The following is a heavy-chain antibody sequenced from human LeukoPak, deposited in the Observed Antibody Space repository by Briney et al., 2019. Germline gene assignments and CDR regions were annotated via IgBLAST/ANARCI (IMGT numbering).Heavy chain of an antibody. CDR2: INHSGST. Sequence: SETLSLTCAVDGASFSGYYWSWVRQPPGKGLEWNGEINHSGSTNYNPSLKSRVTISVDTSKNQFSLKLSSVTAADTAVYYCSYGSGSYYYYMDVWGKGTTVTVSS. CDR1: GASFSGYY. J-gene: IGHJ6*03. CDR3: SYGSGSYYYYMDV. V-gene: IGHV4-34*01. D-gene: IGHD3-10*01.